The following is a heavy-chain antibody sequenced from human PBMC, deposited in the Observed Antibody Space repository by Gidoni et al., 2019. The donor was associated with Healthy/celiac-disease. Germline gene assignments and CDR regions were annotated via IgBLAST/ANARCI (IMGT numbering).Heavy chain of an antibody. Sequence: EVQLVESGGGLVQPGGSLRLSCAASGFTFSSYWRSWVRQAPGKGLEWVANIKQDGSEKYYVDSVKGRFTISRDNAKNSLYLQMNSLRAEDTAVYYCARVAARRVPYYFDYWGQGTLVTVSS. D-gene: IGHD6-6*01. J-gene: IGHJ4*02. CDR3: ARVAARRVPYYFDY. V-gene: IGHV3-7*01. CDR2: IKQDGSEK. CDR1: GFTFSSYW.